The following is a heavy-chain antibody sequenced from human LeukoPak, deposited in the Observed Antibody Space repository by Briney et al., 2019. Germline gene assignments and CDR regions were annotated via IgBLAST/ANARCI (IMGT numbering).Heavy chain of an antibody. D-gene: IGHD2-21*01. CDR1: GYTFTSYY. V-gene: IGHV1-46*01. J-gene: IGHJ6*03. Sequence: GASVKVSCKASGYTFTSYYMHWVRQAPGQGLEWMGIISPSGGSTSYAQKFQGRVTMTRDTSTSTAYMELSSLRSEDTAVYYCARDGGEYYYYYYMDVWGKGTTVTVS. CDR2: ISPSGGST. CDR3: ARDGGEYYYYYYMDV.